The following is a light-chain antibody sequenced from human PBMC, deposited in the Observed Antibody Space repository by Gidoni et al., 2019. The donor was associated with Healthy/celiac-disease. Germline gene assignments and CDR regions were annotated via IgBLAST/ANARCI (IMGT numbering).Light chain of an antibody. Sequence: QSALTQPASVSGSPGQSITISCTGTSSDVGSYNLVSWYQQHTGKAPKLMRYEVSKRPSGVSNRFSGSKSGNTASLTISGIQAEDEADYYCCSYAGSSTLVFGGGTKLTVL. CDR1: SSDVGSYNL. CDR3: CSYAGSSTLV. CDR2: EVS. J-gene: IGLJ2*01. V-gene: IGLV2-23*02.